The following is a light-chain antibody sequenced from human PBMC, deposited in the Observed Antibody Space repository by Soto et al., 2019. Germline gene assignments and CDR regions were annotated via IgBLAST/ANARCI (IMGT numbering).Light chain of an antibody. J-gene: IGKJ1*01. CDR3: QQYDGSPRT. Sequence: EIVLTQSPGTLSLSPGERATLSCRASESVSTSYLAWYQQSPGQAPRLLIYGASNRATGIPDRFSGSGSGTDFTLTITRLEPEDFAVYHCQQYDGSPRTFGQGTKVDIK. V-gene: IGKV3-20*01. CDR2: GAS. CDR1: ESVSTSY.